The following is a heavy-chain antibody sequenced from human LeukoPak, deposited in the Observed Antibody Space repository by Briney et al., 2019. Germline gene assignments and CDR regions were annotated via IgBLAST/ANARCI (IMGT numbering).Heavy chain of an antibody. CDR2: FDPEDGET. CDR1: GYTLTELS. J-gene: IGHJ4*02. Sequence: ASVKVSCKVSGYTLTELSMHWVRQAPGKGLEWMGGFDPEDGETIYAQKFQGRVTMTEDTSTDTAYMELSSLRSEDTAVYYCATDPPYSGSHARSDYWGQGTLVTVSS. V-gene: IGHV1-24*01. D-gene: IGHD1-26*01. CDR3: ATDPPYSGSHARSDY.